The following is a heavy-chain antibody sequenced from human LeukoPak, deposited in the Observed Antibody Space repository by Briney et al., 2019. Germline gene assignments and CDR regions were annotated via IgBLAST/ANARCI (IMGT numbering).Heavy chain of an antibody. CDR2: IIPIFGTA. CDR1: GYTFTSYD. D-gene: IGHD1-26*01. Sequence: ASVKVSCKASGYTFTSYDINWVRQAPGQGLEWMGGIIPIFGTANYAQKFQGRVTITADESTSTAYMELSSLRSEDTAVYYCARARSEWELYFDYWGQGTLVTVSS. J-gene: IGHJ4*02. V-gene: IGHV1-69*13. CDR3: ARARSEWELYFDY.